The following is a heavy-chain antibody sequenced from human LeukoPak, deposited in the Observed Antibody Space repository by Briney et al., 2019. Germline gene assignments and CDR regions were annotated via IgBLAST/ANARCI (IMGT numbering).Heavy chain of an antibody. Sequence: SETLSLTCTVSGGSVRSYYWSWIRQTPGKGLEWIGYIYYSGSTNYNPSLKSRVTISVDTSKNQFSLKLSSVTAADTAVYYCARLGYGEKGYYYYMDVWGKGTTVTISS. J-gene: IGHJ6*03. D-gene: IGHD4-17*01. CDR3: ARLGYGEKGYYYYMDV. CDR2: IYYSGST. CDR1: GGSVRSYY. V-gene: IGHV4-59*02.